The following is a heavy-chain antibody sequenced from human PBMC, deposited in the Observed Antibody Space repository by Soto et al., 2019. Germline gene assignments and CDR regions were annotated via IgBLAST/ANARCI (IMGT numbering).Heavy chain of an antibody. J-gene: IGHJ4*02. CDR1: GGSISSYY. CDR3: ANDPGYSLDY. Sequence: SETLSLTCTVSGGSISSYYWSWIRQPPGKGLEWIGYIYYSATTNYNPSLKSRVTISVDTSKNQFSLKLTSVTAADTAVYYCANDPGYSLDYWGQGTQVTVSS. V-gene: IGHV4-59*01. CDR2: IYYSATT. D-gene: IGHD5-12*01.